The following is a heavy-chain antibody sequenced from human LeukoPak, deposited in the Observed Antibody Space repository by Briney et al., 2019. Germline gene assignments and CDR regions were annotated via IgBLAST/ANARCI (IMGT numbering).Heavy chain of an antibody. J-gene: IGHJ6*02. V-gene: IGHV3-23*01. Sequence: GGSLRLSYAASGFTFSSYAMSWVRQAPGKGLEWVSAISGSGGSTYYADSVKGRFTISRDNSKNTLYLQMNSLRAEDTAVYYCAKYYDFWSGYVSPPDYYYYYGMDVWGQGTTVTVSS. CDR2: ISGSGGST. CDR1: GFTFSSYA. CDR3: AKYYDFWSGYVSPPDYYYYYGMDV. D-gene: IGHD3-3*01.